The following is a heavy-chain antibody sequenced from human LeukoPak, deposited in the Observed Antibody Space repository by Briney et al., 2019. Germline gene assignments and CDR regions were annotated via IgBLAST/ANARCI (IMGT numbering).Heavy chain of an antibody. CDR1: GFTFRSYA. J-gene: IGHJ6*02. V-gene: IGHV3-23*01. D-gene: IGHD2-15*01. Sequence: GGSLRLSCAASGFTFRSYAMSWVRQAPGKGLEWVSLIGGGGGSTYYADSVKGRFTISRDNAKNSLYLQMNSLRAEDTAVYYCARDCLSGGSCYSSYYYYGMDVWGQGTTVTVSS. CDR2: IGGGGGST. CDR3: ARDCLSGGSCYSSYYYYGMDV.